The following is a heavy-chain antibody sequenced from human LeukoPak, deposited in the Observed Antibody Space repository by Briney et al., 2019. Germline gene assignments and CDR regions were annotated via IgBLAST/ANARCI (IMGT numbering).Heavy chain of an antibody. Sequence: ASVKVSCKVSGYTLTELSMHWVRQAPGKGLEWMGGFDPEDGETIYAQKFQGRVTMTEDTSTDTAYMELSSLRSEDTAVYYCATVASEGTMVRGVDWFDPWGQGTLVTVSS. J-gene: IGHJ5*02. CDR1: GYTLTELS. CDR2: FDPEDGET. D-gene: IGHD3-10*01. V-gene: IGHV1-24*01. CDR3: ATVASEGTMVRGVDWFDP.